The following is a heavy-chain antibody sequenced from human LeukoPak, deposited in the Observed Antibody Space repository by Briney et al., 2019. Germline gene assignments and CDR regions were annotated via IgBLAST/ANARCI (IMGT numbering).Heavy chain of an antibody. CDR3: ARVSSGRYFDY. V-gene: IGHV3-11*06. CDR2: ISSSSTYT. J-gene: IGHJ4*02. Sequence: GGSLRLSCAASGFTFSDNYMSWTRQAPGKGLEWVSSISSSSTYTNYADSVKGRFTISRDNAKNSLYLQMNSLRAEDTALYYCARVSSGRYFDYWGQGTLVTVSS. CDR1: GFTFSDNY. D-gene: IGHD6-19*01.